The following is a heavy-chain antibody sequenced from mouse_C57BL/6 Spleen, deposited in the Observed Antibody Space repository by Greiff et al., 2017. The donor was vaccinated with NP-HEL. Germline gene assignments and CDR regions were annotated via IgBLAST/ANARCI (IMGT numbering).Heavy chain of an antibody. Sequence: VQLQQSGPELVKPGASVKISCKASGYAFSSSWMNWVKQRPGKGLEWIGRIYPGDGDTNYNGKFKGKATLTADKSSSTAYMQLSSLTSEDSAVYFCARDYGYAMDYWGQGTSVTVSS. V-gene: IGHV1-82*01. CDR1: GYAFSSSW. CDR3: ARDYGYAMDY. J-gene: IGHJ4*01. D-gene: IGHD1-1*01. CDR2: IYPGDGDT.